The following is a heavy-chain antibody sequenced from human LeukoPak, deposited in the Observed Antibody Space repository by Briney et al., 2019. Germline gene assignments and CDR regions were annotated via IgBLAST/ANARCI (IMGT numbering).Heavy chain of an antibody. V-gene: IGHV4-39*07. CDR2: IYYSGST. CDR3: ARDHSSSGQLFDY. J-gene: IGHJ4*02. CDR1: GGSISSSSYY. D-gene: IGHD6-13*01. Sequence: PSETLSLTCTVSGGSISSSSYYWGWIRQPPGTGLEWIGSIYYSGSTYYNPSLKSRVTISVDTSKNQFSLKLSSVTAADTAVYYCARDHSSSGQLFDYWGQGTLVTVSS.